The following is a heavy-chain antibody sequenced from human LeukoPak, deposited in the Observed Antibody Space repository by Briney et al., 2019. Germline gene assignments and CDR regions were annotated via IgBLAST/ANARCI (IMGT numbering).Heavy chain of an antibody. CDR1: GDRVSTQNGA. V-gene: IGHV6-1*01. D-gene: IGHD3-3*01. Sequence: SQTLSLTCAISGDRVSTQNGAWNWVRLSPSGGLEWLGRTYYTSKWNNDYSVSLRGRITVNPDTSRNQFSLQLDSVTPEDTAVYYCARRECDSGAFDVWGQGTVVIVSS. CDR2: TYYTSKWNN. CDR3: ARRECDSGAFDV. J-gene: IGHJ3*01.